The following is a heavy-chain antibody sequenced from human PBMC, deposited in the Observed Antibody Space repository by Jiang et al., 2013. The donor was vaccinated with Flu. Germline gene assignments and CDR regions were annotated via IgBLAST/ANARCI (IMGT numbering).Heavy chain of an antibody. D-gene: IGHD3-10*01. CDR2: ISGSGGST. Sequence: AASGFTFSSYAMSWVRQAPGKGLEWVSAISGSGGSTYYADSVKGRFTISRDNSKNTLYLQMNSLRAEDTAVYYCAKAFYGSGSYYTNYYYYGMDVWGQGTTVTVSS. CDR1: GFTFSSYA. CDR3: AKAFYGSGSYYTNYYYYGMDV. J-gene: IGHJ6*02. V-gene: IGHV3-23*01.